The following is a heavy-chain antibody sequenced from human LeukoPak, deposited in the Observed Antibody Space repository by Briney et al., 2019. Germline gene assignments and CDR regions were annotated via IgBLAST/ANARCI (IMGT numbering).Heavy chain of an antibody. CDR1: GYTFTTYG. J-gene: IGHJ3*01. CDR3: ARGTTHSSSWLGAY. D-gene: IGHD6-13*01. V-gene: IGHV1-18*01. Sequence: GASVKVSCKASGYTFTTYGISWVRQAPGQGREWMGWISAYNGNTNYAQKLRGRVTMTTDTSTSTAYMELRSLRSDDTAVYYCARGTTHSSSWLGAYWGQGTMVTVSS. CDR2: ISAYNGNT.